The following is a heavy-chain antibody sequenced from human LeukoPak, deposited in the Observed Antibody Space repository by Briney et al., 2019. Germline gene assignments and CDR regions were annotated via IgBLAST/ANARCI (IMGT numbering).Heavy chain of an antibody. Sequence: GASVKVSCKASGYTFTRYYMHWVRQAPGQGLEWMGWINPNSGGTNYAQKFQGWVTMTRDTSISTAYMELSRLRSDDTAVYYCARGDPAYGSGSYYNWGFDPWGQGTLVTVSS. CDR2: INPNSGGT. V-gene: IGHV1-2*04. J-gene: IGHJ5*02. CDR1: GYTFTRYY. CDR3: ARGDPAYGSGSYYNWGFDP. D-gene: IGHD3-10*01.